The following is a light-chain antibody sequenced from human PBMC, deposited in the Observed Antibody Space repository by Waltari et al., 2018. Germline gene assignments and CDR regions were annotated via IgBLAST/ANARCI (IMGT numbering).Light chain of an antibody. CDR2: DAS. CDR1: RSVSRY. V-gene: IGKV3-11*01. CDR3: QQRSNWSLT. J-gene: IGKJ4*01. Sequence: EIVLTQSPATLSLSPGERATLSCRASRSVSRYLAWYQQRPGQAPRLLIYDASNRATGIPARFSGSGSETDFTLTISSLEPEDFAVYYCQQRSNWSLTFGGGTILEIK.